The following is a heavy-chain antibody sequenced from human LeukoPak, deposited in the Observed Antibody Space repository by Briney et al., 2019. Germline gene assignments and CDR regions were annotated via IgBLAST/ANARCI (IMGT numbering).Heavy chain of an antibody. J-gene: IGHJ4*02. D-gene: IGHD2-15*01. CDR2: MNPNSGNT. V-gene: IGHV1-8*01. CDR1: GYTFTSYD. CDR3: ARGTLLYCSGGSCYYFDY. Sequence: ASVKVSCKASGYTFTSYDINWVRQATGQGLEWMGWMNPNSGNTGYAQKFQGRDTMTRNTSISTAYMELSSLRSEDTAVYYCARGTLLYCSGGSCYYFDYWGQGTLVTVSS.